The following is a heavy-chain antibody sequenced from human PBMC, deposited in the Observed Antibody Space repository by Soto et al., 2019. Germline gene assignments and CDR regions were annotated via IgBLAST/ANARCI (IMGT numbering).Heavy chain of an antibody. CDR3: AAGGYSYGYYYYGMDV. CDR2: IVVGSGNT. Sequence: SVKVSCKASGFTFTSSAVQWVRQARGQRLEWIGWIVVGSGNTNYAQKFQERVTITRDMSTSTAYMELSSLRSEDTAVYYCAAGGYSYGYYYYGMDVWGQGTTVTVSS. D-gene: IGHD5-18*01. J-gene: IGHJ6*02. CDR1: GFTFTSSA. V-gene: IGHV1-58*01.